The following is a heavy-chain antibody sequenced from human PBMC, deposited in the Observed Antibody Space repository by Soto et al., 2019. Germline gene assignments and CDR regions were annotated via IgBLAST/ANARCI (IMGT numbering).Heavy chain of an antibody. V-gene: IGHV4-30-4*01. CDR3: ASRHSSPYFDY. CDR2: IYYSGST. D-gene: IGHD6-13*01. J-gene: IGHJ4*02. CDR1: GCSISSGDYY. Sequence: QVQLQESGPGLVKPSQTLSLTCTVSGCSISSGDYYWSWIRQPPGKGLELIGAIYYSGSTYYNPSLKSRVTIPVDPSKTQFSRKLTSVTAADTAVYYCASRHSSPYFDYWGQGTLVTVSS.